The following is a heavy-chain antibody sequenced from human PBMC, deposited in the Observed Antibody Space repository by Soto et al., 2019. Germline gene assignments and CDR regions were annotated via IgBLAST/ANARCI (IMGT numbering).Heavy chain of an antibody. Sequence: GGSLRLSCAASGFTFSSYGMHWVRQAPGKGLEWVAVISYDGSNKYYADSVKGRFTISRDNSKNTLYLQMNSLRAEDTAVYYCATTHGGYYSNFDYWGQGTLVTVSS. CDR3: ATTHGGYYSNFDY. CDR1: GFTFSSYG. V-gene: IGHV3-30*03. CDR2: ISYDGSNK. D-gene: IGHD3-22*01. J-gene: IGHJ4*02.